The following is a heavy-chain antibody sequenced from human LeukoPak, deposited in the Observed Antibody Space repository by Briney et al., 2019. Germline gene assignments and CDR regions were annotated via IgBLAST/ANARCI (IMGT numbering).Heavy chain of an antibody. CDR1: GFTFSNVW. CDR2: IKSKTDGGTT. D-gene: IGHD3-3*01. Sequence: PGGSLRLSCAASGFTFSNVWMSWVRQAPGKGLEWVGRIKSKTDGGTTDYAAPVKGRYTISRDDSKNTLYLQMNSLKTEDTAVYYCTTHITIFGVVIPHSGLFDYWGQGTLVTVCS. CDR3: TTHITIFGVVIPHSGLFDY. V-gene: IGHV3-15*01. J-gene: IGHJ4*02.